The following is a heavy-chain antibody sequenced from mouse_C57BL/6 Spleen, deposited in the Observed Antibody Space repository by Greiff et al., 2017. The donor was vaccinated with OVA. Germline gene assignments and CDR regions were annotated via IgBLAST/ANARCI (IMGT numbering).Heavy chain of an antibody. V-gene: IGHV1-82*01. CDR1: GYAFSSSW. J-gene: IGHJ2*01. CDR2: IYPGDGDT. Sequence: VQLQQSGPELVKPGASVKISCKASGYAFSSSWMNWVKQRPGKGLEWIGRIYPGDGDTNYNGKFKGKATLTADKSSSTAYMQLSSLTSEDSAVYFCARPPYYDGSSYFDYWGQGTTLTVSS. D-gene: IGHD2-3*01. CDR3: ARPPYYDGSSYFDY.